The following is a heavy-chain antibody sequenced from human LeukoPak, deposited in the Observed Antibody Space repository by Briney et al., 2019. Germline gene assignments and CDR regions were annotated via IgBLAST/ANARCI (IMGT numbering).Heavy chain of an antibody. J-gene: IGHJ4*02. V-gene: IGHV3-30*02. Sequence: GGSLRLSCAASGFIFSSYGMYWVRQPPGKGLEWVAFIRHDGSIKNYADSVKGRSTISRDNSKNTLYLQMNSLRAEDTAVYYCAKDSLADIDYWGQGTLVTVSS. CDR1: GFIFSSYG. CDR3: AKDSLADIDY. D-gene: IGHD3-16*01. CDR2: IRHDGSIK.